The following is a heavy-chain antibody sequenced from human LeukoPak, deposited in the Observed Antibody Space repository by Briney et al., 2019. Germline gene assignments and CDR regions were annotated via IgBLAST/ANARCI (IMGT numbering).Heavy chain of an antibody. V-gene: IGHV1-69*04. Sequence: SVKVSCTASGGAFSSYAISRVRQAPGQGLEWMGRIIPILGIANYAQKFQGRVTITADKSTSTAYMELSSLRSEDTAVYYCARDRVSAAGIPPSGYWGQGTLVTVSS. D-gene: IGHD6-13*01. CDR2: IIPILGIA. CDR3: ARDRVSAAGIPPSGY. CDR1: GGAFSSYA. J-gene: IGHJ4*02.